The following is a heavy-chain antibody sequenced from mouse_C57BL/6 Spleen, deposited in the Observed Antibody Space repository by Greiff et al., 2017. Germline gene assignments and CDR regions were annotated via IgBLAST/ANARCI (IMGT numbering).Heavy chain of an antibody. V-gene: IGHV1-72*01. Sequence: VHLQRSGPELVRPGASVRLSCKASGYPFTSYWMHGVKQRPGRGLEWMGRIDPNSGGTKYNEKFKSKATLTVDKPSSTAYMQLSSLTSEDSAVYYCASVVGELWGQGTTLTVSS. CDR1: GYPFTSYW. CDR2: IDPNSGGT. D-gene: IGHD1-1*01. J-gene: IGHJ2*01. CDR3: ASVVGEL.